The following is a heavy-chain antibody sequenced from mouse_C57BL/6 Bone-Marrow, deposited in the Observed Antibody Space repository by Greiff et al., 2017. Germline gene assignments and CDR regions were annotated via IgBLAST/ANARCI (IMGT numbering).Heavy chain of an antibody. Sequence: VQLQQPGAELVRPGTSVKLSCKASGYTFTSYWMHWVKQRPGQGLEWIGVIDPSDSYTNYNQKFKGKATLTVDTSSSTAYMQLSSLTSEDSAVYYCARGQLRLRYFDYWGQGTTLTVSS. CDR3: ARGQLRLRYFDY. CDR2: IDPSDSYT. V-gene: IGHV1-59*01. D-gene: IGHD3-2*02. J-gene: IGHJ2*01. CDR1: GYTFTSYW.